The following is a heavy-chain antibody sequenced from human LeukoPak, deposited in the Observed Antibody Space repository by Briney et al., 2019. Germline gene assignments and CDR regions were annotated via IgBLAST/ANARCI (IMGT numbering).Heavy chain of an antibody. V-gene: IGHV4-4*07. D-gene: IGHD3-22*01. J-gene: IGHJ4*02. CDR1: GGSISSYY. CDR2: IYTSGST. CDR3: ARDRYYYDSSGYYALDY. Sequence: SETLSPTCTVSGGSISSYYWSWIRQPAGKGLEWIGRIYTSGSTNYNPSLKSRGTMSVDTSKNQFSLKLSSVTAADTAVYYCARDRYYYDSSGYYALDYWGQGTLVTVSS.